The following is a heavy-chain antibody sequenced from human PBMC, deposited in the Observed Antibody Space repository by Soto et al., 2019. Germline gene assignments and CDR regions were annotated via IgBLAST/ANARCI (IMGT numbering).Heavy chain of an antibody. CDR1: GGAFCCDF. J-gene: IGHJ4*02. V-gene: IGHV4-34*01. D-gene: IGHD3-16*01. CDR2: ITQSGSS. Sequence: SETLSLTCAVYGGAFCCDFWTWIRQSPGKGLEWIGEITQSGSSDYNPSLKSRVTISFDTSKSQFSLKLTSVTAADTAIYYCATGGGPTLDNWGLGTLVTVSS. CDR3: ATGGGPTLDN.